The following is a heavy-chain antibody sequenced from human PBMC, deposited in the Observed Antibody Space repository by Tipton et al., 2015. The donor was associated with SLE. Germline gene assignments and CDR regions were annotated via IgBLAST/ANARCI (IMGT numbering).Heavy chain of an antibody. Sequence: TLSLTCHVAGGPIRNSPYYWAWIRQPPGKGLEWIASIYYSGSTYYNPSLKSRVTISVDTSKNQFSLNLSSVTAADTAVYYCTRHAHTRGRFDIWGQGTMVTVSS. CDR3: TRHAHTRGRFDI. J-gene: IGHJ3*02. V-gene: IGHV4-39*07. CDR2: IYYSGST. CDR1: GGPIRNSPYY.